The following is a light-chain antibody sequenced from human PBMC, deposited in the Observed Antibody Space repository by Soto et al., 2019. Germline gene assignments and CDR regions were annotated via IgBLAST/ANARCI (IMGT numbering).Light chain of an antibody. CDR2: EVS. J-gene: IGLJ2*01. CDR1: SSDVGDYNY. Sequence: QSVLTQPASVSGSPGQSITISCTGTSSDVGDYNYVSWYQQHPGKAPKLMIYEVSNRPSGVSNRFSGSKSGNTASLTISGLQAEDEAYYYCSSYTSSYTVAFGGGTKVTVL. V-gene: IGLV2-14*01. CDR3: SSYTSSYTVA.